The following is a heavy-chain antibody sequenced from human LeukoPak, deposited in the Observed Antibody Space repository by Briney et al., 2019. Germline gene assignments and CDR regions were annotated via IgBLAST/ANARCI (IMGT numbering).Heavy chain of an antibody. Sequence: GSLRLSCAASGFTFSSHSMNWVRQAPGKGLEWIGSIYYSGNTYYNASLKSQVSISIDTSKNQFSLRLTSVTAADTAVYYCARQTGSGLFILPGGQGTLVTVSS. D-gene: IGHD3/OR15-3a*01. J-gene: IGHJ4*02. V-gene: IGHV4-39*01. CDR3: ARQTGSGLFILP. CDR2: IYYSGNT. CDR1: GFTFSSHS.